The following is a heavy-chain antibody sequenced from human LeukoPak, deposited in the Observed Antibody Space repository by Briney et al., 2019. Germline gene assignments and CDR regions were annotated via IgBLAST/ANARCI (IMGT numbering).Heavy chain of an antibody. Sequence: GGSLRLSCAASGFTFSSYAMSWVRQAPGKGLEWVSAISGSGGSTYYADSVKGRFTISRDNAKNSLYLQMNSLRAEDTAVYYCAKVVAAAGRASADYWGQGTLVTVSS. CDR3: AKVVAAAGRASADY. V-gene: IGHV3-23*01. J-gene: IGHJ4*02. CDR1: GFTFSSYA. CDR2: ISGSGGST. D-gene: IGHD6-13*01.